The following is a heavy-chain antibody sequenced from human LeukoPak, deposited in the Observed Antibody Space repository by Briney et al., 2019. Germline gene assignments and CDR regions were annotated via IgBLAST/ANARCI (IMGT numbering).Heavy chain of an antibody. CDR1: GFTFSSYG. J-gene: IGHJ4*02. D-gene: IGHD1-26*01. Sequence: TGGSLRLSCAASGFTFSSYGMHWVRQAPGKGLEWVAVISYDGSNKYYADSVKGRFTISRDNSKNTLYLQMNSLRAEDTAVYYCAKGGGATEYYFDYWGQGTLVTVSS. V-gene: IGHV3-30*18. CDR2: ISYDGSNK. CDR3: AKGGGATEYYFDY.